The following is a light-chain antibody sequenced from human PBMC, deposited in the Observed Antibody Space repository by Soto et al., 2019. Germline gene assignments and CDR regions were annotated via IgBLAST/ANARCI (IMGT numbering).Light chain of an antibody. V-gene: IGKV2-28*01. Sequence: DIVMTQSPLSLPVTPGEPASISCRSSQSLLHSNGYTYLDWYLQKPGQSPQLLIYLGSNRASGVPERFSGSGSRHEFTLKINRVEAGDFGVYYCKQGLQTPLITFGQGTRLEIK. CDR1: QSLLHSNGYTY. J-gene: IGKJ5*01. CDR3: KQGLQTPLIT. CDR2: LGS.